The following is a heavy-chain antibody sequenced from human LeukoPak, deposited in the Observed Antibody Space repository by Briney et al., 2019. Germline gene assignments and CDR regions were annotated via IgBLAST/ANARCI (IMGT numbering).Heavy chain of an antibody. J-gene: IGHJ3*02. CDR3: ASIPRLRYFDWYAFDI. Sequence: PGGSLRLSCAASGFTFSSYWMHWVRQAPGKGLVWVSRINSDGSSTSYADSVKGRFTISRDNAKNTLYLQMNSLRAEDTAVYYCASIPRLRYFDWYAFDIWGQGTMVTVSS. D-gene: IGHD3-9*01. CDR1: GFTFSSYW. V-gene: IGHV3-74*01. CDR2: INSDGSST.